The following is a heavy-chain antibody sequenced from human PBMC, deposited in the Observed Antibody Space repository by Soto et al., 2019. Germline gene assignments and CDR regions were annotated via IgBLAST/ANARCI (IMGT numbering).Heavy chain of an antibody. CDR1: GFTFSSYS. V-gene: IGHV3-48*01. Sequence: GGSLRLSCAASGFTFSSYSMNWVRQAPGKGLEWVSYISSSSSTIYDADSVKGRFTISRDNTKNGLYLQMNSLSAEEAAVYYCATAGLGAEIHDFDIWGQGTMVTVSS. CDR3: ATAGLGAEIHDFDI. J-gene: IGHJ3*02. CDR2: ISSSSSTI. D-gene: IGHD3-16*01.